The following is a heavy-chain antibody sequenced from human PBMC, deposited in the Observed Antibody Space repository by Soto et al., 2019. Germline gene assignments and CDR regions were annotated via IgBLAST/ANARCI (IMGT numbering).Heavy chain of an antibody. D-gene: IGHD6-6*01. CDR1: GYTFTSYG. CDR2: ISAYNGNT. Sequence: ASVKVSCKASGYTFTSYGISWVRQAPGQGLEWMGWISAYNGNTNYAQKLQGRVTMTTDTSTSTAYMELRSLRSDDTAVYYCATETGYSSSSGFDYWGQGTLVTVSS. J-gene: IGHJ4*02. V-gene: IGHV1-18*01. CDR3: ATETGYSSSSGFDY.